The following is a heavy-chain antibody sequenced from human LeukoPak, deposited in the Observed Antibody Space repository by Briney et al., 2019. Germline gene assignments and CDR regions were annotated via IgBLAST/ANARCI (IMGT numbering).Heavy chain of an antibody. CDR1: GFSFSNYW. V-gene: IGHV3-7*01. CDR2: IKTDGSGT. D-gene: IGHD3-10*01. CDR3: VSAIRGSPIDY. Sequence: GRSLRLSCTASGFSFSNYWMGWVRQAPGKGLACVANIKTDGSGTYYVDSVKGRFTISRDNAKNSLFLQMNSLRAEDTAIYYCVSAIRGSPIDYWGQGTLVSVPS. J-gene: IGHJ4*02.